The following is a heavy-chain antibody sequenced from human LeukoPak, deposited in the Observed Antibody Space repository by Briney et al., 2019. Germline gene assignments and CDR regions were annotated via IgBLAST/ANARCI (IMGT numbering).Heavy chain of an antibody. Sequence: GGSLRLSCAASGFTFSSYSMNWVRQAPGKGLEWVSYISSSSSTIYYADSVKGRFTISRDNAKNSLYLQMSSLRAEDTAVYYCARDYYDSSGYYLLGYWGQGTLVTVSS. J-gene: IGHJ4*02. CDR1: GFTFSSYS. CDR3: ARDYYDSSGYYLLGY. D-gene: IGHD3-22*01. V-gene: IGHV3-48*04. CDR2: ISSSSSTI.